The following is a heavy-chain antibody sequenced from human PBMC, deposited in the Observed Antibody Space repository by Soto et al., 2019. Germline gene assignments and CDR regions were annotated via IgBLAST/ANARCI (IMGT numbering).Heavy chain of an antibody. D-gene: IGHD3-22*01. J-gene: IGHJ4*02. CDR1: GVTFSNYA. V-gene: IGHV3-33*01. CDR3: ARAPLTIYDTSGYYDY. CDR2: IWSDGTNK. Sequence: QVQLVGSGGGVVQPGRSLRLSCAASGVTFSNYAMHWVRQAPGKGLEWVAVIWSDGTNKYYADSAKGRFTISRDKSKNTLYLQMNSLRAEDTAVYYCARAPLTIYDTSGYYDYWGQGIQVTVPS.